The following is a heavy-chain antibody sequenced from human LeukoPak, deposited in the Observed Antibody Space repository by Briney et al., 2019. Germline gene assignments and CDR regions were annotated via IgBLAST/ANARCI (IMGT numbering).Heavy chain of an antibody. D-gene: IGHD2-15*01. Sequence: GGSLRLSCAASGFTFSSYAMHWVRQAPGKGLEWVAVISYDGSNKYYADSVKGRFTISRDNSKNTLYLQMNSLRAEDTAVYYCAREDGYCSGGNCYSYFDSWGQGTLVTVSS. J-gene: IGHJ4*02. CDR3: AREDGYCSGGNCYSYFDS. V-gene: IGHV3-30*04. CDR2: ISYDGSNK. CDR1: GFTFSSYA.